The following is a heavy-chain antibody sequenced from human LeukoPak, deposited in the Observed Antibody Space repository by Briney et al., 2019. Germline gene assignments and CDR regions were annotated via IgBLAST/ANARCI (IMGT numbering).Heavy chain of an antibody. CDR1: GESLNSYY. Sequence: EPLSLTCAFYGESLNSYYWSWIRQPPGKGLGWIGEIYESGSTDYNPSLKSRVTISMDPSKQQFSLSLTSVTAADTAVYYCARGASATRLGSWGLGTPVIVSS. J-gene: IGHJ4*02. V-gene: IGHV4-34*01. D-gene: IGHD2-15*01. CDR2: IYESGST. CDR3: ARGASATRLGS.